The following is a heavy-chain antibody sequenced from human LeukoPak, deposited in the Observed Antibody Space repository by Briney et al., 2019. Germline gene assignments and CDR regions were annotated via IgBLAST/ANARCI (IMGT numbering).Heavy chain of an antibody. D-gene: IGHD1-26*01. V-gene: IGHV3-23*01. J-gene: IGHJ3*02. Sequence: GGSLRLSCAASGFTFSSYAMNWVRQAPGKGLEWVSGISGRGVSTYYADSVKGRFTFSRDNSKNTLYLQMNSLRAEDTALYYCAKDRFYSGSPRAFDMWGRGTMVTVSS. CDR1: GFTFSSYA. CDR3: AKDRFYSGSPRAFDM. CDR2: ISGRGVST.